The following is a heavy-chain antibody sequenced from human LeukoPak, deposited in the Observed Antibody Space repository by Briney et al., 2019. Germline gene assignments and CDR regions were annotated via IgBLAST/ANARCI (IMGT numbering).Heavy chain of an antibody. D-gene: IGHD1-14*01. Sequence: SVKVSCKASGGTFSSYAISWVRQAPGQGLEWMGGIIPIFGTTNYAQKFQGRVTITVDESTSTAYMELSSLRSEDTAVYYCARDFVGSMAPESLYTMDVWGQGATVTVSS. J-gene: IGHJ6*02. CDR3: ARDFVGSMAPESLYTMDV. V-gene: IGHV1-69*13. CDR2: IIPIFGTT. CDR1: GGTFSSYA.